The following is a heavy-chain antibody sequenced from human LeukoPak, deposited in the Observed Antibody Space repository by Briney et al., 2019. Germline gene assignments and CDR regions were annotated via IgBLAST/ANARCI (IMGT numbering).Heavy chain of an antibody. Sequence: SETLSLTCTVSGGSISSYYWSWIRQPPGKGLEWIGYIYYSGSTNYNPSLKSRVTMSVDTSKNQFSLKLSSVTAADTAVYYCAVLRHLGGWFDPWGQGTLVTVSS. D-gene: IGHD4/OR15-4a*01. CDR3: AVLRHLGGWFDP. V-gene: IGHV4-59*01. CDR2: IYYSGST. J-gene: IGHJ5*02. CDR1: GGSISSYY.